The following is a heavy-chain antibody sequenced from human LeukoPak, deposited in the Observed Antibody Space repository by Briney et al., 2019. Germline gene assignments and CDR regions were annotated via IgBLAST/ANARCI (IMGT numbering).Heavy chain of an antibody. Sequence: GGSLRLSCATSGFTFGSYAMSWVRQAPGKGLEWVSAIRGSGDLTYYADSVKGRFTVARDNSKTTLYLQMNSLRAEDTAVYYCAKVRGYSYANEYHFDSWGQGILVTVSS. V-gene: IGHV3-23*01. CDR2: IRGSGDLT. CDR1: GFTFGSYA. D-gene: IGHD5-18*01. J-gene: IGHJ4*02. CDR3: AKVRGYSYANEYHFDS.